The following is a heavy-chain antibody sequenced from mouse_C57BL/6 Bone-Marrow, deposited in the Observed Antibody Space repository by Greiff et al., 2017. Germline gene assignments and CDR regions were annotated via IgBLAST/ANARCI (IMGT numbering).Heavy chain of an antibody. CDR3: AIGYDYNYAMDF. J-gene: IGHJ4*01. Sequence: VQLQQSGPELVKPGASVKISCKASGYSFTDYNMNWVKQSNGKSLEWIGVINPNDGTTSYNQKLKGKATLTVDTSSSTAYMQLNSLTSEDSAVYYCAIGYDYNYAMDFGGQGTSVTVSS. V-gene: IGHV1-39*01. CDR2: INPNDGTT. CDR1: GYSFTDYN. D-gene: IGHD2-4*01.